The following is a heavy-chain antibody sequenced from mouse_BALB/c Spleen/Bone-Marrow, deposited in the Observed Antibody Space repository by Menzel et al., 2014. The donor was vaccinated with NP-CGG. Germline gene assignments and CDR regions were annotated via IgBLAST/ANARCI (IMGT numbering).Heavy chain of an antibody. D-gene: IGHD3-2*02. J-gene: IGHJ2*01. V-gene: IGHV5-17*02. CDR3: ARSRLRGYYFDY. CDR2: ISSGSSTI. Sequence: LVQPGGSRKLSCAASRFTFSSFGMHWVRQAPEKGLEWVAYISSGSSTIYYADTLKGRFTISRDNPKNTLFLQMTSLRSEDTAMYYCARSRLRGYYFDYWGQGTTLTVSS. CDR1: RFTFSSFG.